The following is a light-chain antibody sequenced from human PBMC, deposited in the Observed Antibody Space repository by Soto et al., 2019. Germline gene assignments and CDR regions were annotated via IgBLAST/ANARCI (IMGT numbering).Light chain of an antibody. Sequence: SYELTQPPSVSVAPGKTARITCGGNNIGSQSVHWYQQKPGQAPVLVIYYDSDRPSGIPERFSGSNSGNTATLTISRVEAGEEADYFCQVWDSISDHPVFGGGTKLTVL. V-gene: IGLV3-21*04. J-gene: IGLJ3*02. CDR3: QVWDSISDHPV. CDR2: YDS. CDR1: NIGSQS.